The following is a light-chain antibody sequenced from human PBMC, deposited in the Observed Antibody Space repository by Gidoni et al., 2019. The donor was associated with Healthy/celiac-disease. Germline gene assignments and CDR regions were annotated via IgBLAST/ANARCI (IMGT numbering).Light chain of an antibody. CDR3: MQALQTPWT. CDR2: LGS. V-gene: IGKV2-28*01. CDR1: LSLLHSNGYNY. J-gene: IGKJ1*01. Sequence: DIVMTQSPLSLPVTPGEPAFISCRSSLSLLHSNGYNYLDWYLQKPGQSPQLLIYLGSNRASGVPDRFSGSGSGTDFTLKISRVEAEDVGVYYCMQALQTPWTFGQGTKVEIK.